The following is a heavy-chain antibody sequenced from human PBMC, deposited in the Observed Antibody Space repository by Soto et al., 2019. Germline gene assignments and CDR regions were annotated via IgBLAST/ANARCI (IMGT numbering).Heavy chain of an antibody. CDR2: ISSSSSYI. D-gene: IGHD3-16*01. CDR1: GFTFSSYS. CDR3: ARDRLRPDGGSAGHNDY. V-gene: IGHV3-21*01. Sequence: GGSLRLSCAASGFTFSSYSMNWVRQAPGKGLEWVSSISSSSSYIYYADSVKGRFTISRDNAKNSLYLQMNSLRAEDTAVYYCARDRLRPDGGSAGHNDYWGQGTLVTVSS. J-gene: IGHJ4*02.